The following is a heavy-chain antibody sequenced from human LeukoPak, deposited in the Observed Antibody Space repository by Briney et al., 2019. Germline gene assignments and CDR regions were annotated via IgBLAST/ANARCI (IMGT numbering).Heavy chain of an antibody. D-gene: IGHD5-18*01. V-gene: IGHV5-51*01. CDR1: GYSFTSYW. CDR3: ARQNVGYSYGTFDF. J-gene: IGHJ4*02. Sequence: GESLKISCQGSGYSFTSYWIGGVRQVPGKGLEWMGIIYPGDSDTRYSPSFQGQVTISADKSISTAYLQWSSLKASDTAMYYCARQNVGYSYGTFDFWGQGTLVTVSS. CDR2: IYPGDSDT.